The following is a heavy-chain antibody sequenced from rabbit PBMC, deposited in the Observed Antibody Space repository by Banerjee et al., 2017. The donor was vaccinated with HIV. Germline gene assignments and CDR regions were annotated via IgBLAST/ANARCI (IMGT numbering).Heavy chain of an antibody. V-gene: IGHV1S45*01. CDR2: IFTSSAGT. CDR1: GFDFSSNYW. J-gene: IGHJ4*01. CDR3: ARVTGSVWGVGFGL. Sequence: QEQLEESGGDLVKPEGSLTLTCKASGFDFSSNYWICWVRQAPGKGLEWIACIFTSSAGTSYASWVNGRFTIARTSSTTVTLQMTSLTAADTATYFCARVTGSVWGVGFGLWGPGTLVTVS. D-gene: IGHD4-1*01.